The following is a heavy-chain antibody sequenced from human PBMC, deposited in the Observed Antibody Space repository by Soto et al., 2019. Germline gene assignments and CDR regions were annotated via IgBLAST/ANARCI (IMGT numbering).Heavy chain of an antibody. V-gene: IGHV1-8*01. Sequence: GASVKVSCKASGYTFTSYDINWVRQATGQGLEWMGWMNPNSGNTGYAQKFQGRVTMTRNTSISTAYMELSSLRSEDTAVYYCARVKGGYYSEYFQHWGQGTLVTVSS. D-gene: IGHD3-22*01. J-gene: IGHJ1*01. CDR3: ARVKGGYYSEYFQH. CDR1: GYTFTSYD. CDR2: MNPNSGNT.